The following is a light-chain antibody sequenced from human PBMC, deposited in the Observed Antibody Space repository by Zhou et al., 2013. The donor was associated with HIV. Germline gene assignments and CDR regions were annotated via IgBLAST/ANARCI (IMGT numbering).Light chain of an antibody. CDR2: KAS. V-gene: IGKV1-5*03. CDR3: QQSYTTPFT. CDR1: QSISRW. Sequence: DIQMTQSPSTLSASVGDRVTITCRASQSISRWVAWYQQKPGEAPKLLIYKASTLQSGVPSRFSGTGSGTDFALTISSLQPDDFATYYCQQSYTTPFTFGQGTKVESK. J-gene: IGKJ1*01.